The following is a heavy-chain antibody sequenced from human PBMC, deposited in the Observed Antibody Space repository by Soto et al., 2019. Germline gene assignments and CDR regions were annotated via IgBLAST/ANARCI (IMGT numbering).Heavy chain of an antibody. V-gene: IGHV4-59*01. J-gene: IGHJ3*02. D-gene: IGHD3-16*02. CDR3: ARESYDYVWGSYRFISDDAFDI. CDR2: IYYSGST. Sequence: SETLSLTCTVSGGSISTYYWSWIRQPPGKGLEWIGYIYYSGSTNYNPSLKSRVTISVDTSKNQFSLKLSSVTAADTAVYYCARESYDYVWGSYRFISDDAFDIWGQGTMVTVSS. CDR1: GGSISTYY.